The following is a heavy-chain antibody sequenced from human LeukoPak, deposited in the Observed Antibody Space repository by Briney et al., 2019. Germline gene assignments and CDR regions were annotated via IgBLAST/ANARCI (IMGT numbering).Heavy chain of an antibody. D-gene: IGHD3-22*01. CDR3: ARGYYDSSGYYFDY. Sequence: SETLSLTCAVYGGSFSGYYWSWIRQPPGKGLEWIGEINHSGSTNYNPSLKSRVTISVDTSKNQFSLKLSSVTAAGTAVYYCARGYYDSSGYYFDYWGQGTLVTVSS. V-gene: IGHV4-34*01. J-gene: IGHJ4*02. CDR2: INHSGST. CDR1: GGSFSGYY.